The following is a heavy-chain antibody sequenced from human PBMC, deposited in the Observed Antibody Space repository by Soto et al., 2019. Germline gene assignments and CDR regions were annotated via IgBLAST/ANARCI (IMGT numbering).Heavy chain of an antibody. D-gene: IGHD3-22*01. CDR3: ARDPQANYYDSTGPSVGMDG. J-gene: IGHJ6*02. V-gene: IGHV1-46*01. CDR2: INPSGGST. Sequence: VKVSCKASGYTFTSYYMHWVRQAPGQGLEWMGIINPSGGSTSYAQKFQGRVTMTRDTSTSTVYMELSSLRSEDTAVYYCARDPQANYYDSTGPSVGMDGWGQGTTVTVSS. CDR1: GYTFTSYY.